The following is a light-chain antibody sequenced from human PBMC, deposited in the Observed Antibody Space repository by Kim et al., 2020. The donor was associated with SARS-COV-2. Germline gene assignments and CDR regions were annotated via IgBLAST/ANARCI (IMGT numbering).Light chain of an antibody. Sequence: CPGERATPPRRGSQSVSSRYLDWYQQRPGQAPRLLIYGASNRATGIPERFSGSASGTDFNLTISSLEPEDFAVYYCHQNGGSPRTFGGGTKVDIK. CDR3: HQNGGSPRT. CDR2: GAS. CDR1: QSVSSRY. J-gene: IGKJ4*01. V-gene: IGKV3-20*01.